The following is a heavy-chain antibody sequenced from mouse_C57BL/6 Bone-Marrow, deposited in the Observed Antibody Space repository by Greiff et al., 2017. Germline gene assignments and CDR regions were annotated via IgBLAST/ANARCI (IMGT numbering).Heavy chain of an antibody. CDR1: GYAFTNYL. CDR2: INPGSGGT. Sequence: QVQLQQSGAELVRPGTSVKVSCKASGYAFTNYLIEWVKQRPGQGLEWIGVINPGSGGTNYNEKFKGKATLTADKSSSTAYMQLSSLTSEDSAVYFCARSRGYDGDYWGQGTTLTVSS. V-gene: IGHV1-54*01. J-gene: IGHJ2*01. D-gene: IGHD2-3*01. CDR3: ARSRGYDGDY.